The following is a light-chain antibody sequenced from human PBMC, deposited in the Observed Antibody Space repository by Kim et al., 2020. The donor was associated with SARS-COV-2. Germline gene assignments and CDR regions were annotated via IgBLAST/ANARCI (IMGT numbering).Light chain of an antibody. CDR3: KSYESSNTYV. J-gene: IGLJ1*01. CDR2: DVS. CDR1: SSDVGAYNS. V-gene: IGLV2-14*03. Sequence: QSALTQPASVSGSPGQSITISCTGTSSDVGAYNSVSWYQQHPGKAPKVMIYDVSKRPSGVSNRFSGSKSGNTASLTISGLQPEDEADYYCKSYESSNTYVFGTGTKVTVL.